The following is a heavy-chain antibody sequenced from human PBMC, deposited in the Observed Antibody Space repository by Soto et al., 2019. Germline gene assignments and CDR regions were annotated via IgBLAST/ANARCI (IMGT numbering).Heavy chain of an antibody. D-gene: IGHD3-10*01. Sequence: ASVKVSCKASGYTFTSYDINWVRQATGQGLEWMGWISAYNGNTNYAQKLQGRVTMTTDTSTSTAYMELRSLRSDDTAVYYCARARYYGSGSYETFDYWGQGTLVTVSS. J-gene: IGHJ4*02. V-gene: IGHV1-18*01. CDR3: ARARYYGSGSYETFDY. CDR1: GYTFTSYD. CDR2: ISAYNGNT.